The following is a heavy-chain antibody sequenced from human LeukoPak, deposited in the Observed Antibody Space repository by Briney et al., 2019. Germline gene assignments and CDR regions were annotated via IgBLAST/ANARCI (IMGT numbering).Heavy chain of an antibody. CDR1: GNTFTSYY. CDR3: ASARAVAGYFDY. D-gene: IGHD6-19*01. CDR2: INPNSGGT. V-gene: IGHV1-2*02. Sequence: ALRKFCCKPAGNTFTSYYVQFSVHAPGQEIEWMGWINPNSGGTNYAQKFQGRVTMTRDTSISTAYMELGRLRSDDTAVYYCASARAVAGYFDYWGQGTLVTVSS. J-gene: IGHJ4*02.